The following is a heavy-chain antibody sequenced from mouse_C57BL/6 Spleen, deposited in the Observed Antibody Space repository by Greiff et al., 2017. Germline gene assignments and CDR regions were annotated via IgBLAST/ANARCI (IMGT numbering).Heavy chain of an antibody. V-gene: IGHV1-18*01. CDR1: GYTFTDYN. J-gene: IGHJ1*03. CDR3: AREMYFDV. Sequence: LKQSGPELVKPGASVKIPCKASGYTFTDYNMDWVKQSHGKSLEWIGDINPNNGGTIYTQKCKGKATLTVDKPSITAYMELRSLTSEDTAVYYCAREMYFDVWGTGTTVTVSS. CDR2: INPNNGGT.